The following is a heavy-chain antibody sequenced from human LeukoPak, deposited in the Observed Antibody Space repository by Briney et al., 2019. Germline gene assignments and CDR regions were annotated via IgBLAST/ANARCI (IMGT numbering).Heavy chain of an antibody. CDR2: IYYRGST. Sequence: KPAETLSLTCTVSGGSISSYYWSWIRQPPGKGLEWVGYIYYRGSTNYNPSLKSRVTISVDTSKNQFSLKLSSVTAPDTAVYYCARDVTAVAGTGSFDPWGQGTLVTVSS. J-gene: IGHJ5*02. V-gene: IGHV4-59*01. CDR3: ARDVTAVAGTGSFDP. CDR1: GGSISSYY. D-gene: IGHD6-19*01.